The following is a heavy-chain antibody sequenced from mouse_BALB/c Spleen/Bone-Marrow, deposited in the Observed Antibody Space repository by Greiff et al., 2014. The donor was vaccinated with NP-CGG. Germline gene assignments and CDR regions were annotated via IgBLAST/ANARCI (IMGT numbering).Heavy chain of an antibody. D-gene: IGHD1-1*01. CDR1: GYTFTSYV. CDR2: INPYNDGT. V-gene: IGHV1-14*01. J-gene: IGHJ1*01. Sequence: VQLQQSGTELVKPGASVKMSCKASGYTFTSYVMHWVKQKPGQGLEWIGYINPYNDGTKYNEKFKGKATLTSDKSSSTAYMELSSLTSEDSAVYYCARRDYYGSSFYWYFDVWGAGTTVTVSS. CDR3: ARRDYYGSSFYWYFDV.